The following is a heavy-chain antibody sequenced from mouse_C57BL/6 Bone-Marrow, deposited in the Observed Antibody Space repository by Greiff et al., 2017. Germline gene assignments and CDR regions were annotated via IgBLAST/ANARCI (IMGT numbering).Heavy chain of an antibody. CDR2: ILPSIGRT. CDR1: DSEVFPIAY. D-gene: IGHD4-1*01. J-gene: IGHJ1*03. V-gene: IGHV15-2*01. Sequence: VQLQQSGSELRSPGSSVKLSCKDFDSEVFPIAYMSWVRQKPGHGCEWIGGILPSIGRTIYGEKFEDKATLDADTLANTTYLELNILTSEDAATYYYARKVAPNCDWYFDVWGTGTTVTVSS. CDR3: ARKVAPNCDWYFDV.